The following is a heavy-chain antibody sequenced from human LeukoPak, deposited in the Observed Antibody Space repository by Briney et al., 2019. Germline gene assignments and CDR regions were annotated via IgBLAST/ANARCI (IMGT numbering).Heavy chain of an antibody. Sequence: GGSLRLSCAASGFTVSSNYMSWVRQAPEKGQELVSVIYSGGSTYYADSVKGRFTISRDNSKNTLYLQMNSLRAEDTAVYYCARVGSVVAAHFDYWGQGTLVTVSS. V-gene: IGHV3-53*01. CDR3: ARVGSVVAAHFDY. J-gene: IGHJ4*02. CDR2: IYSGGST. CDR1: GFTVSSNY. D-gene: IGHD2-15*01.